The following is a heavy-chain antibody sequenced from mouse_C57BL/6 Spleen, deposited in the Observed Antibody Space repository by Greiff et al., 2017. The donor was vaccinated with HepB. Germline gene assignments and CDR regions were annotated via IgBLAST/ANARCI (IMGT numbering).Heavy chain of an antibody. Sequence: QVQLQQSGAELVKPGASVKISCKASGYAFSSYWMNWVKQRPGKGLEWIGQIYPGDGDTNYNGKFKGKATLTADKSSSTAYMQLSSLTSEDSAVYFSARWDYGSSYRDFDYWGQGTTLTVSS. CDR3: ARWDYGSSYRDFDY. D-gene: IGHD1-1*01. CDR1: GYAFSSYW. J-gene: IGHJ2*01. V-gene: IGHV1-80*01. CDR2: IYPGDGDT.